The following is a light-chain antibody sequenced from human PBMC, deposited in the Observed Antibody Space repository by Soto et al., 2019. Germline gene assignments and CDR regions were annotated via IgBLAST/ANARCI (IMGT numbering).Light chain of an antibody. Sequence: DIQMTQSPSTLSASVGDRVTITCRSSQSINVWLAWFQQKPGKAPNLLIYKASSLESGVPSRFSGSGSGTEFTLTISSLQPDDFATYYCQQDSGYPWTFGQGTKVEIK. CDR1: QSINVW. V-gene: IGKV1-5*03. J-gene: IGKJ1*01. CDR2: KAS. CDR3: QQDSGYPWT.